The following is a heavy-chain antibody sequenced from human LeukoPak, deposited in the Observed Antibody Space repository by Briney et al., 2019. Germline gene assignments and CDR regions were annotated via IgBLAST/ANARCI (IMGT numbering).Heavy chain of an antibody. V-gene: IGHV3-53*04. Sequence: GGSLRLSCAASGFSVSDNYMYWVRQAPGKGLEWVSVIYTGGDTYYTDSAKGRFTIARHSSRNTLYLQVNSLRPEDTAMYYCAKTTTYDILTGYNYFDYWGQGTLVTVSS. CDR1: GFSVSDNY. CDR3: AKTTTYDILTGYNYFDY. J-gene: IGHJ4*02. CDR2: IYTGGDT. D-gene: IGHD3-9*01.